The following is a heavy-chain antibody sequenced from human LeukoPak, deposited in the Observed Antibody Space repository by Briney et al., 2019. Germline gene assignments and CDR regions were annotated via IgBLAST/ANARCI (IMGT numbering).Heavy chain of an antibody. CDR1: GFSFSSYS. D-gene: IGHD6-13*01. CDR3: ARGPYSSSWPFFY. V-gene: IGHV3-21*01. Sequence: NPGGSLRLSCAASGFSFSSYSMNWVRQAPGKGLEWVSSISSSSSYIYYADSVKGRFTISRDNAKNSPYLQMNSLRAEDTAVYYCARGPYSSSWPFFYWGQGTLVTVSS. J-gene: IGHJ4*02. CDR2: ISSSSSYI.